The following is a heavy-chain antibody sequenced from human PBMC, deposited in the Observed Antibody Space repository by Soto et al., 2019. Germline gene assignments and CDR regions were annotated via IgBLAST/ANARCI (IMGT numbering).Heavy chain of an antibody. D-gene: IGHD3-3*01. J-gene: IGHJ4*02. CDR3: ALFLGYYDFAS. Sequence: ASVKVSCKASGYTFTSYAMHWVRQAPGQRLEWMGGINAVDGNANYSQKFQGRVTITADESTSTAYMELSSLRSEDTAVYYCALFLGYYDFASWGQGTLVTVSS. CDR2: INAVDGNA. CDR1: GYTFTSYA. V-gene: IGHV1-3*01.